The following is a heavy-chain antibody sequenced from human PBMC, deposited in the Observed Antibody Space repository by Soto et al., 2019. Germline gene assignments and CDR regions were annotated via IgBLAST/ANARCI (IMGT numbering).Heavy chain of an antibody. CDR1: GFTFSSYG. D-gene: IGHD2-2*01. CDR3: AKAKDIVVVPAAMTYYYYYYGMDV. J-gene: IGHJ6*02. CDR2: ISYDGSNK. V-gene: IGHV3-30*18. Sequence: GGSLRLSCAASGFTFSSYGMHWVRQAPGKGLEWVAVISYDGSNKYYADSVKGRFTISRDNSKNTLYLQMNSLRAEDTAVYYCAKAKDIVVVPAAMTYYYYYYGMDVWGQGTTVTVSS.